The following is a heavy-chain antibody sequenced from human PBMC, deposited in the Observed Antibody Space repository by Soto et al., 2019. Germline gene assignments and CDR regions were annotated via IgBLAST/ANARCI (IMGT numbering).Heavy chain of an antibody. CDR2: ISGYNGNT. CDR3: ARDREYYYDSSGNYYYHYGMDV. Sequence: QVQLVESGAEVKKPGASVKVSCKASGYTFTNYGISWVRQAPGQGLEWMGWISGYNGNTKYAQKFQGRVTMTTDTRTNTAYMHLRSLRSDDTAVYYCARDREYYYDSSGNYYYHYGMDVWGQGTTVTVS. D-gene: IGHD3-22*01. CDR1: GYTFTNYG. J-gene: IGHJ6*02. V-gene: IGHV1-18*04.